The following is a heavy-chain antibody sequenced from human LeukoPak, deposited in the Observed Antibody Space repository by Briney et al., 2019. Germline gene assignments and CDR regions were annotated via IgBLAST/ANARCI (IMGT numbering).Heavy chain of an antibody. CDR1: GYIFTDYY. Sequence: ASVKVSCKASGYIFTDYYIHWVRQAPGQGLEWMGWININSGATNYAQTFQGRVTMTRDTSISTAYMELSWLVPDDTAVYYCARDAAGDRMVYFDYWGQGTLVTVSS. D-gene: IGHD2-8*01. CDR2: ININSGAT. CDR3: ARDAAGDRMVYFDY. V-gene: IGHV1-2*02. J-gene: IGHJ4*02.